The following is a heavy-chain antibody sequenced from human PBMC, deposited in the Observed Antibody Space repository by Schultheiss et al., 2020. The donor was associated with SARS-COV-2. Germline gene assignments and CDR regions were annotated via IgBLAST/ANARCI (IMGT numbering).Heavy chain of an antibody. D-gene: IGHD5-24*01. Sequence: SETLSLTCTVSGGSISSSSYYWGWIRQPPGKGLEWIGSIYYSGSTNYNPSLKSRVTISVDTSKNQFSLKLSSVTAADTAVYYCASSRRDGYNWFDYWGQGTLVTVSS. CDR2: IYYSGST. V-gene: IGHV4-39*07. CDR1: GGSISSSSYY. J-gene: IGHJ4*02. CDR3: ASSRRDGYNWFDY.